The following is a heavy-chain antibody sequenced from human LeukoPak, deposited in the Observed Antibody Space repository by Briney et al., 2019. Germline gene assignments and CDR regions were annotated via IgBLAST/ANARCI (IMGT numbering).Heavy chain of an antibody. D-gene: IGHD1-26*01. J-gene: IGHJ4*02. Sequence: ASVKVSCKASGYTFTSYGISWVRQAPGQGLEWMGWISAYNGNTNYAQKLQGRVTMTTDTSTSTAYMELRGLRSDDTAVYYCAISLPIVGLDYWGQGTLVTVSS. CDR2: ISAYNGNT. CDR1: GYTFTSYG. V-gene: IGHV1-18*01. CDR3: AISLPIVGLDY.